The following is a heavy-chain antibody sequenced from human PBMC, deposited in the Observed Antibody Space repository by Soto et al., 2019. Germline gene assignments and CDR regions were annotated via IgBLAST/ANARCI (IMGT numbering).Heavy chain of an antibody. V-gene: IGHV4-59*11. CDR3: ARDCPVPPATPNNWFDP. CDR1: GGSISNHY. J-gene: IGHJ5*02. Sequence: SETLSLTCTVSGGSISNHYWHCISQPKGKGLEWIGYIHYSGSTNYNPSLKSRLTISVDTSKNQFSLKLRSLRSDDTAVYYCARDCPVPPATPNNWFDPWGQGTLVTVSS. CDR2: IHYSGST. D-gene: IGHD2-2*02.